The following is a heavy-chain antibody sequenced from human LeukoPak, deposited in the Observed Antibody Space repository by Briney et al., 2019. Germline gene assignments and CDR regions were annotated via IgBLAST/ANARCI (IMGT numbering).Heavy chain of an antibody. D-gene: IGHD3-22*01. CDR2: IIPILGIA. J-gene: IGHJ5*02. V-gene: IGHV1-69*04. Sequence: SVKVSCKASGGTFSSYAISWVRQAPGQGLEWMGRIIPILGIANYAQKFQGRVTTTADKSASTAYMELSSLRSEDTAVYYCARAHYYDSSGYRNWFDPWGQGTLVTVSS. CDR1: GGTFSSYA. CDR3: ARAHYYDSSGYRNWFDP.